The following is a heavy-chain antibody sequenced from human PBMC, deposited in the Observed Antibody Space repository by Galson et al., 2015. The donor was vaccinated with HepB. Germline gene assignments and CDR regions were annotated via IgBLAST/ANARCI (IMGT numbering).Heavy chain of an antibody. CDR3: ARDRGYSYGYSAPYYYYGMDV. CDR1: GFTFSSYG. Sequence: SLRLSCAASGFTFSSYGMHWVRQAPGKGLEWVAVIWYDGSNKYYADSVKGRFTISRDNSKNTLYLQMNSLRAEDTAVYYCARDRGYSYGYSAPYYYYGMDVWGQGTPVTVSS. J-gene: IGHJ6*02. D-gene: IGHD5-18*01. CDR2: IWYDGSNK. V-gene: IGHV3-33*01.